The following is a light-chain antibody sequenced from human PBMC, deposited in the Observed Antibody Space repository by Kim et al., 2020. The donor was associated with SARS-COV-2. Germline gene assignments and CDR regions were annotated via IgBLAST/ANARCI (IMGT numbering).Light chain of an antibody. J-gene: IGKJ2*01. Sequence: IGDYLAWLQQQPGKVPQRLIYAVSSLPSGVSSRFSGSRSGTEFTLTISGLRPEDFATYYCLQYSTYPYTLGQGTKLEI. CDR3: LQYSTYPYT. V-gene: IGKV1-17*03. CDR2: AVS. CDR1: IGDY.